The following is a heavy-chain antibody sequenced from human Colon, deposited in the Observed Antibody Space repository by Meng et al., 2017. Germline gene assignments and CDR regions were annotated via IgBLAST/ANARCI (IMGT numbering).Heavy chain of an antibody. Sequence: GGSLRLSCAVSGFTFSTYEMNWVRQAPGKGLEWVSYISSSGSTIYYADSVKGRFTISRDNAKNSLYLQMNSLRAEETAVYYCAREGVAHDAFDIWDQGTMVTVSS. CDR1: GFTFSTYE. D-gene: IGHD2-15*01. V-gene: IGHV3-48*03. CDR2: ISSSGSTI. CDR3: AREGVAHDAFDI. J-gene: IGHJ3*02.